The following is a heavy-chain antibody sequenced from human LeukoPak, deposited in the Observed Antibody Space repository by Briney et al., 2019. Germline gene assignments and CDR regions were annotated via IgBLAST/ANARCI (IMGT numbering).Heavy chain of an antibody. CDR1: GFTFSDYY. CDR3: ARDRGYSSGPRRVCYFDY. Sequence: GGSLRLSCAASGFTFSDYYMSWIRQAPGKGLEWVANIKQDGSEKYYVDSVKGRFTISRDNAKNSLYLQMNSLRAEDTAVYYCARDRGYSSGPRRVCYFDYWGQGTLVTVSS. D-gene: IGHD6-19*01. CDR2: IKQDGSEK. V-gene: IGHV3-7*01. J-gene: IGHJ4*02.